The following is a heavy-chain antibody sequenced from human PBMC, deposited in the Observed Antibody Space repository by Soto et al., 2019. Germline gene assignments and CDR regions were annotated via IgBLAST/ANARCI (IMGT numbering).Heavy chain of an antibody. CDR3: ARAHYGGYSVYDY. D-gene: IGHD5-12*01. CDR1: GFTFSSYW. V-gene: IGHV3-74*01. CDR2: INNDGSST. J-gene: IGHJ4*02. Sequence: GGSLRLSCAASGFTFSSYWMHYVRQAPGKGLVWVSRINNDGSSTNYADSVKGRFTISRDNGKNTLYLQMNSLRADDTAVYFCARAHYGGYSVYDYWGQGTLVTVSS.